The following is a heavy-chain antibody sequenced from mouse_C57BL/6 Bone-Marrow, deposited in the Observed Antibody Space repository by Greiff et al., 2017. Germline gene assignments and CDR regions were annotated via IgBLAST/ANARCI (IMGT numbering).Heavy chain of an antibody. J-gene: IGHJ2*01. D-gene: IGHD1-2*01. V-gene: IGHV14-3*01. CDR1: GFNIKNTY. CDR3: ALSLLRAYYFNY. Sequence: VQLKQSVAELVRPGASVKLSCTASGFNIKNTYMHWVKQRPEQGLEWIGRIDPANGNTKYAPKFQGKATITADTSSHTAYLQLSSLTSEDTAIYYCALSLLRAYYFNYWGQGTTLTVSS. CDR2: IDPANGNT.